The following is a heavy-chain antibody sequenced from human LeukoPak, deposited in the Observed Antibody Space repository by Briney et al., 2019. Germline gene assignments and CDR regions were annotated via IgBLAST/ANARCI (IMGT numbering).Heavy chain of an antibody. CDR2: ISGSDDST. Sequence: PARSPRLSSVPSGFTFRSYAMSWVRQAPGEGLEWGSAISGSDDSTYYADSVKGGFTIPRDTSKNTLYLKMNSWRAEDTAIYYSAKGRIVPAALLDYWGQGTLVTVSS. V-gene: IGHV3-23*01. CDR1: GFTFRSYA. J-gene: IGHJ4*02. D-gene: IGHD2-2*01. CDR3: AKGRIVPAALLDY.